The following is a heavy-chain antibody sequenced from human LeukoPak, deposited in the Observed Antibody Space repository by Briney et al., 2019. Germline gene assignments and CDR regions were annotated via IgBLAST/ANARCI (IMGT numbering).Heavy chain of an antibody. V-gene: IGHV1-24*01. CDR1: GYTLTELS. CDR3: ATYRDYDILTGSDAFDI. CDR2: FDPEDGET. J-gene: IGHJ3*02. D-gene: IGHD3-9*01. Sequence: ASVKVSCKVSGYTLTELSMHWVRQAPGKGLEWMGGFDPEDGETIYAQKFQGRVTMTEDTSTDTAYMELSSLRSEDTAVYYCATYRDYDILTGSDAFDIWGQGTMVTVSS.